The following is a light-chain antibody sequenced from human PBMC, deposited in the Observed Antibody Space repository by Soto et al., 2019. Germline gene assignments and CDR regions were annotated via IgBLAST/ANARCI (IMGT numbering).Light chain of an antibody. CDR3: AAWDDSLIGYV. CDR1: SSNIGSNT. CDR2: NNN. Sequence: QSVPTQPPSTSGTPGQRVTISCSGSSSNIGSNTVSWCQQLPGTAPKPLIYNNNQRPSGVPDRFSGSKSGTSASLAISGLQSEDEADYYCAAWDDSLIGYVFGTGTKVTVL. J-gene: IGLJ1*01. V-gene: IGLV1-44*01.